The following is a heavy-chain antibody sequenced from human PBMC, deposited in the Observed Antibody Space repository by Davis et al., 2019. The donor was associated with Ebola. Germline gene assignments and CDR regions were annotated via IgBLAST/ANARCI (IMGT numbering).Heavy chain of an antibody. Sequence: GGSLRLSCAASGFTFSSYSMNWVRQAPGKGLEWVSYISSSSSTIYYADSVKGRFTISRDNAKNSLYLQMNSLRDEDTAVYYCARISDTYYYDSSGYYYGTGYAFDIWGQGTMVTVSS. CDR2: ISSSSSTI. CDR3: ARISDTYYYDSSGYYYGTGYAFDI. J-gene: IGHJ3*02. D-gene: IGHD3-22*01. CDR1: GFTFSSYS. V-gene: IGHV3-48*02.